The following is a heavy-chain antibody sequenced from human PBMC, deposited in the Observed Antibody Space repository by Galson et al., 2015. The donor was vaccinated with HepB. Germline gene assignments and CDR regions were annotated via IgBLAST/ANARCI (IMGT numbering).Heavy chain of an antibody. J-gene: IGHJ6*02. D-gene: IGHD3-3*01. CDR1: GYTFTSYY. CDR3: ARDRSPNYEFWSGYYWRYYYYGMDV. Sequence: SVKVSCKASGYTFTSYYMHWVRQAPGQGLEWMGIINPSGGSTSYAQKFQGRVTMTRDTSTSTVYMELSSLRSEDTAVYYCARDRSPNYEFWSGYYWRYYYYGMDVWGQGTTVTVSS. CDR2: INPSGGST. V-gene: IGHV1-46*01.